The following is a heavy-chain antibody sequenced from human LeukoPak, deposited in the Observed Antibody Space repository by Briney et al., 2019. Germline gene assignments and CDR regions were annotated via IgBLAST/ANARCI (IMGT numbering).Heavy chain of an antibody. V-gene: IGHV3-7*01. D-gene: IGHD3-3*01. CDR2: INPDGSNM. CDR1: GLSLSIYW. J-gene: IGHJ1*01. CDR3: VSGFLQWLY. Sequence: GRSLRLSCAASGLSLSIYWIGWVRPAPGKGLEWVANINPDGSNMLYVDSVKGRFTISRDNAKNSLYLQMNNLGAEDTAVYFCVSGFLQWLYWGQGTLVTVSS.